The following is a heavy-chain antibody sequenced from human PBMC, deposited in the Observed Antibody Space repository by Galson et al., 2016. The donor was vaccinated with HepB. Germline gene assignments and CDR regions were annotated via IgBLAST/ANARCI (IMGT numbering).Heavy chain of an antibody. Sequence: SVKVSCKASGYTFSGYYMHWVRQAPGQGLEWMGWINPNSGGTNYAQKFQGRVTMTRDTSFSTAYMELSRLRSDDTAVYYCARDRYYGSGRGMDGWGRGTTVTVSS. CDR1: GYTFSGYY. V-gene: IGHV1-2*02. J-gene: IGHJ6*04. D-gene: IGHD3-10*01. CDR2: INPNSGGT. CDR3: ARDRYYGSGRGMDG.